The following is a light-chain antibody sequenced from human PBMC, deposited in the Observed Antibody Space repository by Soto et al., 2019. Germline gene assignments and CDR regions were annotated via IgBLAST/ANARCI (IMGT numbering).Light chain of an antibody. Sequence: QSALTQPASVSGSPEQSITISCTGTSSDVGSYNLVSWYQQHPGKAPKLLIYEGSKRPSGVSNRFSGSKSGSTASLTVSGLQAEDEADYYCSSYAGDTTSDVVFGGGTKVTVL. J-gene: IGLJ2*01. CDR3: SSYAGDTTSDVV. V-gene: IGLV2-23*01. CDR1: SSDVGSYNL. CDR2: EGS.